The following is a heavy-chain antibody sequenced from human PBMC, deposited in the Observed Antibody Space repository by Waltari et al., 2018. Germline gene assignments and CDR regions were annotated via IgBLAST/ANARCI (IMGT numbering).Heavy chain of an antibody. V-gene: IGHV4-39*01. J-gene: IGHJ6*03. D-gene: IGHD3-22*01. CDR1: GGSISSSSYY. Sequence: QLQLQESGPGLVKPSETLSLTCTVSGGSISSSSYYWGWIRQPPGKGLEWIGSIYYSGSTYYNPSLKSRVTISVDTSKNQFSLKLSSVTAADTAVYYCARGSPLPMIVVVGYYYYYMDVWGKGTTVTVSS. CDR3: ARGSPLPMIVVVGYYYYYMDV. CDR2: IYYSGST.